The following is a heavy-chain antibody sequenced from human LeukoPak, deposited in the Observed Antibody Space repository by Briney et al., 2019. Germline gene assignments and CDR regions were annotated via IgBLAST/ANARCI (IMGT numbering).Heavy chain of an antibody. Sequence: PSETLSLTCTVSGGSISSYYWSWIRQPPGKVLEWIGEINHSGSTNYNPSLNSRVSISVDTSKNQFSLKLSAVTAADTAVYYCARERGRPGQLWLRGYYYYYYMDVWGKGTTVTVSS. CDR3: ARERGRPGQLWLRGYYYYYYMDV. J-gene: IGHJ6*03. V-gene: IGHV4-34*01. D-gene: IGHD5-18*01. CDR1: GGSISSYY. CDR2: INHSGST.